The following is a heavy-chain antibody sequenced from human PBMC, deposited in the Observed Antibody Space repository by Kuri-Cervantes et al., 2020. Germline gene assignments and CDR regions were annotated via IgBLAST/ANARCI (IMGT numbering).Heavy chain of an antibody. CDR1: GFTVSSNY. CDR2: IYSGGST. CDR3: ARVGGPGMVY. Sequence: GESLKISCAASGFTVSSNYMSWVRQAPGKGLEWVSVIYSGGSTYNADSVKGRFTISRDNSKNTLYLQMNSLRAEDTAVYYCARVGGPGMVYWGQGTLVTVSS. J-gene: IGHJ4*02. V-gene: IGHV3-53*01. D-gene: IGHD3-10*01.